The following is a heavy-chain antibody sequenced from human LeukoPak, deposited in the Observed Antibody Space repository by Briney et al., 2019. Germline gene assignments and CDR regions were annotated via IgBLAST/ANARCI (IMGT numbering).Heavy chain of an antibody. J-gene: IGHJ4*02. CDR2: INHSGST. V-gene: IGHV4-34*01. D-gene: IGHD2-21*01. Sequence: SETLSLTCAVYGGSFRGYYWSWIRQPPGKGLEWIGEINHSGSTNYNPSLKSRVTISVDTSKNQFSLKLSSVTAADTAVYYCARGLLHGEDWGQGTLVTVSS. CDR3: ARGLLHGED. CDR1: GGSFRGYY.